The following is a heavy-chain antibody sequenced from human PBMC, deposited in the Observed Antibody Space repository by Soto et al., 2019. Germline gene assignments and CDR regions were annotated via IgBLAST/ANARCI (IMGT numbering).Heavy chain of an antibody. J-gene: IGHJ6*02. V-gene: IGHV3-7*05. D-gene: IGHD3-10*01. CDR3: GRDMDV. CDR2: IKEDGSEK. Sequence: EVQLVESGGGLVQPGGSLRLSCAASGFIFSDSWMSWVRQAPGKGLEWVANIKEDGSEKHYVDSVKGRFTISRDNAKKSLYLQMDSLRVEDTAIYYCGRDMDVWGQGTTVTVS. CDR1: GFIFSDSW.